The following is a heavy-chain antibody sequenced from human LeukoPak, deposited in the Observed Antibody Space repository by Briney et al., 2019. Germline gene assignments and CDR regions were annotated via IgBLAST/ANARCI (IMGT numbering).Heavy chain of an antibody. Sequence: PSETLSLTCTVSGGSISSSSYYWGWIRQPPGKGLEWIGSIYYSGSTYYNPSLKSRVTISVDTSKNQFSLKLSSVTAADTAVYYCARRLRERGPIDYWGQGTLVTVPS. J-gene: IGHJ4*02. V-gene: IGHV4-39*01. CDR3: ARRLRERGPIDY. CDR1: GGSISSSSYY. D-gene: IGHD3-16*01. CDR2: IYYSGST.